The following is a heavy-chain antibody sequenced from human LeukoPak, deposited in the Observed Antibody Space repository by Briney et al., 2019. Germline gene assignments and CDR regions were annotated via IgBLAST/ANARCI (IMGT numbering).Heavy chain of an antibody. CDR2: IYSDGST. J-gene: IGHJ4*02. D-gene: IGHD4-23*01. Sequence: GGSLRLPCAASGFTVSSNYMSWVRQAPGTGLEWVSVIYSDGSTYYADSVKGRFTISRDNPKNTLYLQMNSLRVEDTAVYYCARGVVTRSDYWGQGTLVTVSS. CDR1: GFTVSSNY. V-gene: IGHV3-66*02. CDR3: ARGVVTRSDY.